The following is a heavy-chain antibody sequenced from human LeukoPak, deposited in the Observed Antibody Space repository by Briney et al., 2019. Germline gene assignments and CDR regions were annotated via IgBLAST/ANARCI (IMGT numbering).Heavy chain of an antibody. CDR2: ISGSGAST. CDR1: GFTFSPYA. J-gene: IGHJ4*02. D-gene: IGHD3-10*01. CDR3: AKRRGGSGSYYSYLDD. V-gene: IGHV3-23*01. Sequence: GGSLRLSCAASGFTFSPYAMTWVRQAPGKGLEWVSAISGSGASTYYADSVKGRFTISRDNSKNTLYLQMNSLTAEDTAIYYCAKRRGGSGSYYSYLDDWGQGTLVTVSS.